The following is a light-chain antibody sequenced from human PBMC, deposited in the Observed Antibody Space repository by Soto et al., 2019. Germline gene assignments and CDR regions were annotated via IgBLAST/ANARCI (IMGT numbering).Light chain of an antibody. CDR2: GAS. CDR1: QSVSNNY. J-gene: IGKJ1*01. Sequence: TLSLSPGERATLSCRASQSVSNNYLAWYQQKPGQAPRLPIYGASNRATGIPDRFSGSGSATDFTLTISRLEPEDFAVYYCQQDGSSGTFGQGTKVDIK. CDR3: QQDGSSGT. V-gene: IGKV3-20*01.